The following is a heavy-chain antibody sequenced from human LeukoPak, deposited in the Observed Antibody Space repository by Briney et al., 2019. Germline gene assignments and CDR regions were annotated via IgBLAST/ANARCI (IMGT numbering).Heavy chain of an antibody. V-gene: IGHV3-33*06. CDR3: AKNLYCGGGSCYPSALGMDV. Sequence: GGSLRLSCAASGFTFSGYGMHWVRQAPGKGLEWVAVIWYDGSNDDYADSVKGRFTISRDNSKNTLFLQMNSLRAEDTAVYYCAKNLYCGGGSCYPSALGMDVWGQGTTVTVSS. CDR1: GFTFSGYG. CDR2: IWYDGSND. D-gene: IGHD2-15*01. J-gene: IGHJ6*02.